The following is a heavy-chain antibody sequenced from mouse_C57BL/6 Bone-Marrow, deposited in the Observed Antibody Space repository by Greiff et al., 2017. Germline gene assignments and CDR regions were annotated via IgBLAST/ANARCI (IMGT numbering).Heavy chain of an antibody. CDR2: IHPNSGST. CDR3: ARPLYYYGSSGFAY. J-gene: IGHJ3*01. D-gene: IGHD1-1*01. Sequence: QVQLQQPGAELVKPGASVKLSCKASGYTFTSYWMHWVKQRPGQGLEWIGMIHPNSGSTNYNEKFKSKATLTVDKSSSTASMQLSSLTSEDSAVYYCARPLYYYGSSGFAYWGQGTLVTVSA. CDR1: GYTFTSYW. V-gene: IGHV1-64*01.